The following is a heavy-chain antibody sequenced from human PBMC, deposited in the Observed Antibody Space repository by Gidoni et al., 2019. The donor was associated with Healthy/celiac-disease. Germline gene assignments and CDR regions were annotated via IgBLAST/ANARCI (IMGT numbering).Heavy chain of an antibody. Sequence: QVQLVQSGAEVKKPGSSVKVSCKASGGTFSSYAISWVRPAPGQGLEWMGGILPIFGTANYAQKFQGRVTITADKSTSTAYMELSSLRSEDTAVYYCARGVAVVPVGYYYYYMDVWGKGTTVTVSS. V-gene: IGHV1-69*06. CDR3: ARGVAVVPVGYYYYYMDV. CDR1: GGTFSSYA. CDR2: ILPIFGTA. D-gene: IGHD1-26*01. J-gene: IGHJ6*03.